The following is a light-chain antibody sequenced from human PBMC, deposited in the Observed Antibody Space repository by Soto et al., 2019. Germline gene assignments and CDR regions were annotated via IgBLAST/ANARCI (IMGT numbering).Light chain of an antibody. CDR2: GAS. CDR3: QHYGSSAYT. CDR1: QRVRSNY. Sequence: EIVLTQSPGTLSLSPGERATLSCRASQRVRSNYLAWYQQKPGQAPRLLIYGASSRATGIPDRFSGSGSGTDFTLNISRLEPEDFEVYYCQHYGSSAYTFGQGTTLEIK. J-gene: IGKJ2*01. V-gene: IGKV3-20*01.